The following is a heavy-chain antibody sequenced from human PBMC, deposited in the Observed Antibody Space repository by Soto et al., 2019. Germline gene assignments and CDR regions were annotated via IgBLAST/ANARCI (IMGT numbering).Heavy chain of an antibody. J-gene: IGHJ6*02. CDR3: TTAARIRPWLEDYYYHYYGMDV. CDR2: IKSKTDGETT. V-gene: IGHV3-15*07. D-gene: IGHD5-18*01. Sequence: GGSLRLSCSASGFTFSNAWMNWVRQAPGKGLEWVGRIKSKTDGETTDYAAPVKGRFTISSYDSKTTLYLQMNSLKTEDTAVYYCTTAARIRPWLEDYYYHYYGMDVWGQGTTVTVSS. CDR1: GFTFSNAW.